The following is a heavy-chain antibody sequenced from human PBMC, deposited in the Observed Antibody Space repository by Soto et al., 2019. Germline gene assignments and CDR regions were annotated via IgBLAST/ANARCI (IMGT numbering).Heavy chain of an antibody. CDR1: GGSISSGGYY. D-gene: IGHD3-10*01. Sequence: SETLSLTCTVSGGSISSGGYYWSWIRQHPGKGPEWIGYIYYSGSTYYNPSLKSRVTISVDTSKNQFSLKLSSVTAADTAVYYCARDRSLADYYGSGRDDAFDIWGQGTMVTVS. CDR3: ARDRSLADYYGSGRDDAFDI. V-gene: IGHV4-31*03. CDR2: IYYSGST. J-gene: IGHJ3*02.